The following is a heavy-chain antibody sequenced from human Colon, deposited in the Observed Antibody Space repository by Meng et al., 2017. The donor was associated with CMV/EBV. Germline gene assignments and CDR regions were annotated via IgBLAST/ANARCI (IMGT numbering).Heavy chain of an antibody. J-gene: IGHJ4*02. Sequence: ASVKVSCKTSGYTFNSYYMHWVRQAPGQGLEWMGWINPKSGVANYAQKFQGRVTLTRDTAISTGYMDVSGLTSDDTAVYYCARGRIGVVGPSPGPDHWGQRALVTVSS. D-gene: IGHD6-19*01. V-gene: IGHV1-2*02. CDR2: INPKSGVA. CDR3: ARGRIGVVGPSPGPDH. CDR1: GYTFNSYY.